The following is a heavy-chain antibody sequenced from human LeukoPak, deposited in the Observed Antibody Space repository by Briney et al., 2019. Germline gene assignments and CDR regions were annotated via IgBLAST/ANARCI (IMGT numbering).Heavy chain of an antibody. CDR3: AKAYGGYSYGVDY. V-gene: IGHV3-9*01. D-gene: IGHD5-18*01. CDR2: ISWNSGSI. Sequence: GGSLRLSCAASGFTFDDYAMHWVRQAPGKGLEWVSGISWNSGSIGYADSVKGRFTISRDNANSSLYLQMNSPRAEDTALHYCAKAYGGYSYGVDYWGQGTLVTVSS. CDR1: GFTFDDYA. J-gene: IGHJ4*02.